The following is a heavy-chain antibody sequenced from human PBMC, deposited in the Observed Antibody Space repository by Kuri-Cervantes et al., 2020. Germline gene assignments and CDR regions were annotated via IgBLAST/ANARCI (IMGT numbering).Heavy chain of an antibody. Sequence: GESLKISCAASGFTFSSYGMHWVRQAPGKGLEWVAVISYDGSNKYYADSVKGRFTISRDNAKNSLYLQMNSLRAEDTALYYCAKNPLAAGGWFDPWGQGTLVTVSS. CDR3: AKNPLAAGGWFDP. D-gene: IGHD6-13*01. CDR1: GFTFSSYG. J-gene: IGHJ5*02. CDR2: ISYDGSNK. V-gene: IGHV3-30*18.